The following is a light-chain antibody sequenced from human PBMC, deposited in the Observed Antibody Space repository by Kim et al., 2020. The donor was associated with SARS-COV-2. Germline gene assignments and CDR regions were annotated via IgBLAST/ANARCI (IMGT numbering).Light chain of an antibody. V-gene: IGKV1-39*01. Sequence: DIQMTQSPSSLSASVGDIVTITCRTSQSVTTYLNWYQQRPGKSPNLLIYAASSLQSGVSSRFSGSGSGTYFTLTITSLQPEEFTTYYGQQSYNTPPTFGGVTNMDIK. CDR3: QQSYNTPPT. CDR1: QSVTTY. CDR2: AAS. J-gene: IGKJ4*01.